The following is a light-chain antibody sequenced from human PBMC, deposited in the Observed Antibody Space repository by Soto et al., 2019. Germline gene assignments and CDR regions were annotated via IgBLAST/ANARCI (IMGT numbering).Light chain of an antibody. CDR3: QQYDGAPLT. V-gene: IGKV3-20*01. Sequence: EIVLTQSPETLSLSPGERATLFCRASQTLSINSLAWYQQKPSQAPRLLIYAASTRDTGIPDRFNGSGSGTDFALTINRMEPEDFAVYYCQQYDGAPLTFGPGTKVDIK. CDR1: QTLSINS. J-gene: IGKJ3*01. CDR2: AAS.